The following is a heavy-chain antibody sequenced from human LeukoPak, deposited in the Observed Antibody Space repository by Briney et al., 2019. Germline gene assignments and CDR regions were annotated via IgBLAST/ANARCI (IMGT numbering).Heavy chain of an antibody. D-gene: IGHD3-3*01. CDR2: IYTSGST. CDR3: ARDTDPTDYDPRMDV. J-gene: IGHJ6*02. Sequence: SGTLSLTCAVSGGSISRGNWWSWVRQPPGKGPEWIGRIYTSGSTNYNPSLKSRVTMSVDTSKNQFSLKLSSVTAADTAVYYCARDTDPTDYDPRMDVWGQGTTVTVSS. V-gene: IGHV4-4*02. CDR1: GGSISRGNW.